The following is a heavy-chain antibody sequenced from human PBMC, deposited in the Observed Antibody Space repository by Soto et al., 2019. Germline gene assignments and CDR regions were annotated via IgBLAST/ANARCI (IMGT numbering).Heavy chain of an antibody. V-gene: IGHV4-39*01. J-gene: IGHJ6*02. D-gene: IGHD6-19*01. CDR2: IYYSGST. Sequence: PXGTLWLTLTFSGGSISSSSYYWGWIRQPPGKGLEWIGSIYYSGSTYYNPSLKSRVTISVDTSKNQFSLKLSSVTAADTAVYYCATVSWGGSGWYPYYYYGMDVWGQGTTVTVSS. CDR1: GGSISSSSYY. CDR3: ATVSWGGSGWYPYYYYGMDV.